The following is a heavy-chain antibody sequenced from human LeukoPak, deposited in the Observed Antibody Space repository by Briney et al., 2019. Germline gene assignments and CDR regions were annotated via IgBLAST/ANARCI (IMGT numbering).Heavy chain of an antibody. V-gene: IGHV1-2*02. CDR2: INPDSGGT. CDR1: GYTFTGYY. D-gene: IGHD5-12*01. J-gene: IGHJ4*02. CDR3: ARVGYSGSGLYHDFDY. Sequence: AASVKVSCRASGYTFTGYYMHWVRQAPGQGLEWMGWINPDSGGTYYAQKFQGRVTVTRDTTITTAYMELSRLRSDDTAVYYCARVGYSGSGLYHDFDYWGQGTLVTVSS.